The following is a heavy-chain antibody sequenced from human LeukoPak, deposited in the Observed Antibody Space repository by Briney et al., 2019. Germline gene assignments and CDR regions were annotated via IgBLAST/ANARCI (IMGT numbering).Heavy chain of an antibody. V-gene: IGHV3-48*03. CDR2: ISSSGSTI. Sequence: PGGSLRLSCAASGFTFSSYEMNWVRQAPGKGLEWVSYISSSGSTIYYADSVKGRFTISRDNAKNSLYLQMNSLRAEDTAVYYCARVPEPYYDILTGYYTPTAFYYYYGMDVWGQGTTVTVSS. CDR3: ARVPEPYYDILTGYYTPTAFYYYYGMDV. D-gene: IGHD3-9*01. J-gene: IGHJ6*02. CDR1: GFTFSSYE.